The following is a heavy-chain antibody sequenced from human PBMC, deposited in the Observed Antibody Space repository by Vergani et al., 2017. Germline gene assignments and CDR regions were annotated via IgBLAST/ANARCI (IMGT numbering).Heavy chain of an antibody. J-gene: IGHJ6*03. CDR1: GGSFSSYY. Sequence: QVQLQQWGVGLLKPSETLSLTCAVYGGSFSSYYWSWIRQPPGKGLEWIGEINHSGSTNYNPSLKSRVTISVDTSKNQFSLNLSSVTAADTAVYYCARRVRYCSSTSCSYMDVWGKGTTVTVSS. CDR3: ARRVRYCSSTSCSYMDV. D-gene: IGHD2-2*01. CDR2: INHSGST. V-gene: IGHV4-34*01.